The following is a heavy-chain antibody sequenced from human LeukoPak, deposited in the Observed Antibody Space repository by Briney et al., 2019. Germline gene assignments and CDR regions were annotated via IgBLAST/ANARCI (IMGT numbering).Heavy chain of an antibody. CDR3: AKVPFSVYYDSSGYYYYFDY. CDR2: ISGSGGST. V-gene: IGHV3-23*01. J-gene: IGHJ4*02. Sequence: GGSLRLSCAASGFTSSSYSMTWVRQAPGKGLEWVSGISGSGGSTYYADSVKGRFTISRDNSKNTLYLQMNSLRAEDAAVYYCAKVPFSVYYDSSGYYYYFDYWGQGTLVTVSS. D-gene: IGHD3-22*01. CDR1: GFTSSSYS.